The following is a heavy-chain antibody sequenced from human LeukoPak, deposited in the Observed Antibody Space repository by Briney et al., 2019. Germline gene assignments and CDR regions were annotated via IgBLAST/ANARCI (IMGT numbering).Heavy chain of an antibody. V-gene: IGHV1-2*02. CDR1: GYTFNGHY. D-gene: IGHD4-11*01. CDR3: ARWMTTVITPDY. J-gene: IGHJ4*02. CDR2: INPNSGGT. Sequence: ASVKVSCTASGYTFNGHYLHWVRQAPGQGLEWMGWINPNSGGTNYAQKFQGRVTMTRDTSISTAYMELSRLRSDDTAVYYCARWMTTVITPDYWGQGTLVTVSS.